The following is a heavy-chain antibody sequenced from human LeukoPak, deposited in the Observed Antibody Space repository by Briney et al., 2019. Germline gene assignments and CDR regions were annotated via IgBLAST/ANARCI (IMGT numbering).Heavy chain of an antibody. CDR1: GSTVNSNF. CDR3: ASGNSGYYFSDY. CDR2: TFSGGST. J-gene: IGHJ4*02. V-gene: IGHV3-53*01. Sequence: GGSLRLTCAGSGSTVNSNFLHGVGQAPGKGLEWVSVTFSGGSTYYADSVKGRFTISRDNSKNTLYLQMNSLRAEDTAVYYCASGNSGYYFSDYWGQGALVTVSS. D-gene: IGHD3-22*01.